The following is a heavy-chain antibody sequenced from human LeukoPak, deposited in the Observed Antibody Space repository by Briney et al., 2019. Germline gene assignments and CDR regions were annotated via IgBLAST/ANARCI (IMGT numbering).Heavy chain of an antibody. CDR2: IKQDGGEK. V-gene: IGHV3-7*03. Sequence: GGSLRLSCAASGFTFSNYWMSWVRQAPGKGLEWVVNIKQDGGEKYYVDSVKGRFTISRDNAKNSLYLQMNSLRAEDTAIYYCARAGYCSSSSCYSRFDPWGQGTLVTVSS. D-gene: IGHD2-2*02. J-gene: IGHJ5*02. CDR3: ARAGYCSSSSCYSRFDP. CDR1: GFTFSNYW.